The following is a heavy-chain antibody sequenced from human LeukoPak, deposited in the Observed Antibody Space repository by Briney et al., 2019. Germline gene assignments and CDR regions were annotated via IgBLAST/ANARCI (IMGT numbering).Heavy chain of an antibody. CDR2: IYYSGTT. CDR1: GGSISSSSYY. CDR3: ARRSTKESGFDF. Sequence: WETLSLTCTVSGGSISSSSYYWGWIRQPPGEGLEWIGTIYYSGTTYYNPSLGSRVTISLDTSKNQFSLKLTSVTAADTAVYYCARRSTKESGFDFWGQGTLVTDSS. V-gene: IGHV4-39*01. J-gene: IGHJ4*02. D-gene: IGHD1-26*01.